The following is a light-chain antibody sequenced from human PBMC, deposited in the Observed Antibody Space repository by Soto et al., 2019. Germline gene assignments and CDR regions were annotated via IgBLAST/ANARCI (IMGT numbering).Light chain of an antibody. CDR1: NIGSKS. Sequence: SYELTQPPSVSVAPGKTARITCGGNNIGSKSVHWYQQKPGQAPVLVIYYDSDRPSGIPERFSGSNSGNTATLTISRVEAGDEADYYCQVWESSSDHNWVFGEGTKLTVL. V-gene: IGLV3-21*01. CDR3: QVWESSSDHNWV. CDR2: YDS. J-gene: IGLJ3*02.